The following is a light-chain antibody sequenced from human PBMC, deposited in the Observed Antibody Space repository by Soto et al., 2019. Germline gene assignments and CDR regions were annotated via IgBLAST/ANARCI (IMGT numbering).Light chain of an antibody. CDR3: QLHTTYPRP. CDR2: SAS. J-gene: IGKJ1*01. V-gene: IGKV1-17*03. Sequence: DIQMTQSPSAMSAAVGDRVTITCRASQDIGYHLGWFQQKPGKAPKRLIYSASSLDSGVPSRFSATGSGKEFTFTISSXHPEDFATYYCQLHTTYPRPFGQGTKVDIK. CDR1: QDIGYH.